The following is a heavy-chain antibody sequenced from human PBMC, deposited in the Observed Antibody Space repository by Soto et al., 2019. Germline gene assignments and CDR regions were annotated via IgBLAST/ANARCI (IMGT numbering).Heavy chain of an antibody. V-gene: IGHV3-23*01. Sequence: PGGSLRLSCTASGFTFSSFTMSWVRQAPGKGLEWVSAISGSVYSTYYADSVKGRFTISRDNSKNTLYMQMNSLRAEDTAIYYCVKDDYYDSSGTHPGYWGQGTLVTVSS. CDR1: GFTFSSFT. CDR3: VKDDYYDSSGTHPGY. CDR2: ISGSVYST. J-gene: IGHJ4*02. D-gene: IGHD3-22*01.